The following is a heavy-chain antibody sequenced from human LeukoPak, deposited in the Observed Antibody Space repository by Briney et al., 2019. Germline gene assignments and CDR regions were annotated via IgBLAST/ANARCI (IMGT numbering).Heavy chain of an antibody. J-gene: IGHJ5*02. CDR2: ISSSSSTI. CDR1: GFTFSSYS. CDR3: AREDVYNWFDP. V-gene: IGHV3-48*04. D-gene: IGHD5-24*01. Sequence: GGSLRLSCAASGFTFSSYSMNWVRQAPGKGLEWISYISSSSSTIYYADSVKGRFTISRDNAKNSLYLQMNSLRAEDTAVYYCAREDVYNWFDPRGQGTLVTVSS.